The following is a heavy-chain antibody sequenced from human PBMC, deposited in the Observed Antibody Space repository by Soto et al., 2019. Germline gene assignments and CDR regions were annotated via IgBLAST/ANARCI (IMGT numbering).Heavy chain of an antibody. CDR1: GFTFSSYS. CDR3: ARDRSGSSPN. CDR2: ISSSSSTI. Sequence: GGSLRLSCAASGFTFSSYSMNWVCQAPGKGLEWVSYISSSSSTIYYADSVKGRFTISRDNAKNSLYLQMNSLRAEDTAVYYCARDRSGSSPNWGQGTLVTVSS. D-gene: IGHD6-6*01. J-gene: IGHJ4*02. V-gene: IGHV3-48*01.